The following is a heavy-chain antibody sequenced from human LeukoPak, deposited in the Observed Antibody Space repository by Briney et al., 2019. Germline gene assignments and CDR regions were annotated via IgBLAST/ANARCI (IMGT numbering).Heavy chain of an antibody. CDR1: GYRFTSYW. D-gene: IGHD3-3*01. CDR2: IYPGDSDT. J-gene: IGHJ5*02. CDR3: AKVGYDFWSGQYNWFDP. V-gene: IGHV5-51*01. Sequence: GESLKISLQGSGYRFTSYWIGWVRPMPGKGLGWMGIIYPGDSDTRYSPSFQGQVTISADKSISTAYLQWSSLKASDTAMYYCAKVGYDFWSGQYNWFDPWGQGTLVTVSS.